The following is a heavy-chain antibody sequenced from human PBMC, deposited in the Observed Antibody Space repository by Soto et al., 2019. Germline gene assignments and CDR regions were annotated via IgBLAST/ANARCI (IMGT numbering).Heavy chain of an antibody. J-gene: IGHJ4*02. D-gene: IGHD3-3*01. CDR1: GYTFTHYA. CDR3: VRNRQRYLEGYFFAF. V-gene: IGHV1-3*01. CDR2: INAGNGDT. Sequence: ASVKVSCKATGYTFTHYAVDWVRQAPGQRLEWMGYINAGNGDTRYSQKFQDRVTLTRDTSATTAYMELSSLRSEDTAVYYCVRNRQRYLEGYFFAFWGQGALVTVSS.